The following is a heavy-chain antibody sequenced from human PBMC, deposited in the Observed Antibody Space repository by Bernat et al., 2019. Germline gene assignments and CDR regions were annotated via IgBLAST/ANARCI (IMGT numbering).Heavy chain of an antibody. CDR3: ARGPTWYSGTSNFDY. CDR1: GFSFSDYE. D-gene: IGHD1-26*01. V-gene: IGHV3-48*03. Sequence: EVQLLESGGGLVQPGGSLRLSCAASGFSFSDYEMNWVRQAPGKGLEWVSYISSTANTIYYTDSVKGRFTISRDNTKKSLYLQMNNLRAEDTADYYCARGPTWYSGTSNFDYWGQGTLVTVSS. CDR2: ISSTANTI. J-gene: IGHJ4*02.